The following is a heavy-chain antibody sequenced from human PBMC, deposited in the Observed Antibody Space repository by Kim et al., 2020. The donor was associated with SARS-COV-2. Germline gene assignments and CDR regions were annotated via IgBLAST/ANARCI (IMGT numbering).Heavy chain of an antibody. CDR1: GGTFSSYA. Sequence: SVKVSCKASGGTFSSYAISWVRQAPGQGLEWMGRIIPILGIAYYAQKFQGRVTITADKSTSTAYMELSSLRSEDTDVYFCARSPMIKYNWFDPWGQGTLVTVSS. D-gene: IGHD3-16*01. CDR3: ARSPMIKYNWFDP. V-gene: IGHV1-69*04. CDR2: IIPILGIA. J-gene: IGHJ5*02.